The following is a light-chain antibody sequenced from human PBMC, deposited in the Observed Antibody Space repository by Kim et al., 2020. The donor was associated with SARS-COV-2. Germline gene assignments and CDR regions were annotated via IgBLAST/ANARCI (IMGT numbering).Light chain of an antibody. CDR1: QSIGTY. J-gene: IGKJ2*01. CDR3: QQTYGTPNT. CDR2: VVS. V-gene: IGKV1-39*01. Sequence: IQMTQSPSSLSASVGDRVTITCRASQSIGTYLYWYQLRPEKPPRLLIYVVSSLQSGVPSRFSGSGSRTDFTLTINSLQPEDFATYYCQQTYGTPNTFGQGTKLEI.